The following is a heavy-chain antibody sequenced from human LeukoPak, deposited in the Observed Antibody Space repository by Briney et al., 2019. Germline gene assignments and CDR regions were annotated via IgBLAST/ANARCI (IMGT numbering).Heavy chain of an antibody. J-gene: IGHJ5*02. CDR2: IYNSGST. CDR1: GDSISSYY. V-gene: IGHV4-59*01. D-gene: IGHD6-6*01. Sequence: SETLSLTCTVSGDSISSYYRSWIRQPPGKGLESIGYIYNSGSTNYIPSLKSRVTISVDTSKNQFSLKLSSVTAADTAVYYCARAYSSSSWGWFDPWGQGTLVTVSS. CDR3: ARAYSSSSWGWFDP.